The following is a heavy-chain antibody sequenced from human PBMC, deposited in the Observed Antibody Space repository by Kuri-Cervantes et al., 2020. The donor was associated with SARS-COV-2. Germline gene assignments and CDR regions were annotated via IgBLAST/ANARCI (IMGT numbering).Heavy chain of an antibody. J-gene: IGHJ4*02. CDR1: GFTFSSYA. Sequence: GESLKISCAASGFTFSSYAMGWVRQAPGKGLEWVSAISGSGGSTYYADSVKGRFTISRDNSKNTLYLQMNSLRAEDTAAYYCAKDPGDGYFDYWGQGTLVTVSS. V-gene: IGHV3-23*01. D-gene: IGHD5-24*01. CDR2: ISGSGGST. CDR3: AKDPGDGYFDY.